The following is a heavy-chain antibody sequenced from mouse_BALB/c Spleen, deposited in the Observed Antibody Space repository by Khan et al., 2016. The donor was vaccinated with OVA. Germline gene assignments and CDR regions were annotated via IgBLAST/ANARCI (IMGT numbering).Heavy chain of an antibody. CDR3: AGNRGTDYFDY. Sequence: QVQLKESGPGLVAPSQSLSITCTVSGFSLTSYGIHWVRQPSGKGLEWLGIIWAGGSTNYTSALMSRLSISKDNSRSKVFLNMNSLPTDDTAMSFCAGNRGTDYFDYWGQGTTLTVSS. CDR1: GFSLTSYG. V-gene: IGHV2-9*02. D-gene: IGHD3-3*01. J-gene: IGHJ2*01. CDR2: IWAGGST.